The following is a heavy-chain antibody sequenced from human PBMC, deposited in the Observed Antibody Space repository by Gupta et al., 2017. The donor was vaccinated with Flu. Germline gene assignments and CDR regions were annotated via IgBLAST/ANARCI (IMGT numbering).Heavy chain of an antibody. J-gene: IGHJ4*02. V-gene: IGHV3-11*01. Sequence: QVQLVESGGGLVKPGGSLRLSCAASGFTFSDYYMSWIRQAPGKGLEWVSYISSSGSTIYYADSVKGRFTISRDNAKNSLYLQMNSLRAEDTAVYYCARVKNDFWSGYYRAPPYFDYWGQGTLVTVSS. CDR3: ARVKNDFWSGYYRAPPYFDY. CDR1: GFTFSDYY. D-gene: IGHD3-3*01. CDR2: ISSSGSTI.